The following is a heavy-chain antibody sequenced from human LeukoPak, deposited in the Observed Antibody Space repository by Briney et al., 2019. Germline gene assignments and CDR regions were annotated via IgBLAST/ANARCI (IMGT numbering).Heavy chain of an antibody. Sequence: SETLSLTCTVSGGSISSQNYYWGWIRQPPGKGLEWIGNIYYSASTYYNPSLKSRVTISVDTSKNQFSLKLTSVTASDTAVYYCARVGPLPLDWFDPWGQGTLVTVSS. CDR1: GGSISSQNYY. CDR3: ARVGPLPLDWFDP. J-gene: IGHJ5*02. V-gene: IGHV4-39*01. CDR2: IYYSAST. D-gene: IGHD1-26*01.